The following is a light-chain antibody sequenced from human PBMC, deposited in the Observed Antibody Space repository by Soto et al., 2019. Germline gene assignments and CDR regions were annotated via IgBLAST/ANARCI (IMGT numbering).Light chain of an antibody. J-gene: IGKJ5*01. CDR3: LQHKSYPLT. Sequence: DIQITQSPSSLSSSVLERFTITCRASQDISNYLTWFQQKPGKVPKRLIYGASSLQSGVPSRFSGSGSGTEFTLTISSLQPEDFATYYCLQHKSYPLTFGQGTRLEIK. CDR2: GAS. CDR1: QDISNY. V-gene: IGKV1-17*03.